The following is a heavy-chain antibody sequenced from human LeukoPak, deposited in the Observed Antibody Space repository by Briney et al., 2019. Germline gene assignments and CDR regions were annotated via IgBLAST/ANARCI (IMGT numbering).Heavy chain of an antibody. D-gene: IGHD3-10*01. V-gene: IGHV3-23*01. J-gene: IGHJ4*02. CDR1: GFTFSNHA. Sequence: PGGSLRLSCEASGFTFSNHAMSWVRQAPGKGLEWVSSITGNGVGTHYADSVKGRFTISRDNSKNTLYLQMNSLRAEDTAVYYCAKDSAHSYYYGSGSYYQFWGQGTLVTVSS. CDR3: AKDSAHSYYYGSGSYYQF. CDR2: ITGNGVGT.